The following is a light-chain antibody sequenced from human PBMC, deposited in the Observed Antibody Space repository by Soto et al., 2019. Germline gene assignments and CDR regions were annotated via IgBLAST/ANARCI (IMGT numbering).Light chain of an antibody. CDR2: GAS. J-gene: IGKJ1*01. V-gene: IGKV1-27*01. CDR1: QGISNS. Sequence: DVQMTQSPSSLPASVGDRVTITCRASQGISNSLAWYQQRPGRVPKLLIYGASNLQSEVPSRFSGSGSGTDFTLTISSLQPEDVATYYCQKYDSAARTFGQGTKVDIK. CDR3: QKYDSAART.